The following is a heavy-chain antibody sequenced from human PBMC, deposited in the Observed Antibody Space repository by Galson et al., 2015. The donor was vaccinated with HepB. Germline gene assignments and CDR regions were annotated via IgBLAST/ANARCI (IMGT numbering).Heavy chain of an antibody. CDR2: IIPIFGTA. CDR1: GGTFSSYA. Sequence: SVKVSCKASGGTFSSYAISWVRQAPGQGLEWMGGIIPIFGTANYAQKFQGRVTITADESTSTAYMELSSLRSEDTAVYYCARIHDYGDYYFDYWGQGTLVTVSS. D-gene: IGHD4-17*01. J-gene: IGHJ4*02. CDR3: ARIHDYGDYYFDY. V-gene: IGHV1-69*13.